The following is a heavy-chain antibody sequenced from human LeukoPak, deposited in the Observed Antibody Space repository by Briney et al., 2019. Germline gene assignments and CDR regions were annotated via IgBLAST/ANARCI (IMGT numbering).Heavy chain of an antibody. J-gene: IGHJ4*02. CDR1: GGTFSSYA. D-gene: IGHD5-24*01. CDR2: IIPIFGTA. V-gene: IGHV1-69*05. Sequence: GASVKVSCRASGGTFSSYAISWVRQAPGQGLEWMGRIIPIFGTANYAQKFQGRVTITTDESTSTAYMELSSLRSEDTAVYYCARDLGVASLGAFWLQFHCWGQGTLVTVSS. CDR3: ARDLGVASLGAFWLQFHC.